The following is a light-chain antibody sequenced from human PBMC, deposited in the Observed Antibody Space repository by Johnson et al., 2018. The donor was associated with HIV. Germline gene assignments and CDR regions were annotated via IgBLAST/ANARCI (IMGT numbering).Light chain of an antibody. CDR1: SSNIGNNY. V-gene: IGLV1-51*01. J-gene: IGLJ1*01. CDR3: GTWDSGLGAVYV. CDR2: DNN. Sequence: SVLTQPPSVSAAPGQKVTIPCSGSSSNIGNNYVSWYQQLPGTVPKLLIYDNNKRPSGIPDRFSGSKSGTSATLGITGLQTGDEADYYCGTWDSGLGAVYVFGPGTKVTVL.